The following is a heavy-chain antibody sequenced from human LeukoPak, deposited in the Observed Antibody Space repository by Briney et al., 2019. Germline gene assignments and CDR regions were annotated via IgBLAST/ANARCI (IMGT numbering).Heavy chain of an antibody. CDR2: IYYSGST. Sequence: TSETLSLTCTVSGGSISSYYWSWIRQPPGKGLEWIGYIYYSGSTNYNPSLKSRVTISVDTSKNQFSLKLSSVTAADTAVYYCARGPSIAAAGTFDYWGQGTLVTVSS. CDR3: ARGPSIAAAGTFDY. CDR1: GGSISSYY. J-gene: IGHJ4*02. V-gene: IGHV4-59*01. D-gene: IGHD6-13*01.